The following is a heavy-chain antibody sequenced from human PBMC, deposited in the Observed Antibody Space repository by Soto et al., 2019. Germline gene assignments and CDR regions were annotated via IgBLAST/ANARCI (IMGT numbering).Heavy chain of an antibody. V-gene: IGHV3-11*01. CDR3: AKGGGSPSGMDV. Sequence: QVQLVESGGGLVKPGGSLRLSCAASGFTFSDHYMTWIRQAPGKGLEWVSYISSTGSTIYYADSVKGRFTMSRDNAKNSLYLQMNSMRAEDTAMYYCAKGGGSPSGMDVWGQGTTVTVSS. J-gene: IGHJ6*02. CDR1: GFTFSDHY. CDR2: ISSTGSTI. D-gene: IGHD6-6*01.